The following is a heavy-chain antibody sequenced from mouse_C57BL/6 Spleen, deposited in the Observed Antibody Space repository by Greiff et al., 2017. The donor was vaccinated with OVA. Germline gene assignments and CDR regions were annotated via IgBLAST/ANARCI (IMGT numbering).Heavy chain of an antibody. V-gene: IGHV1-55*01. J-gene: IGHJ3*01. CDR1: GYTFTSYW. D-gene: IGHD2-4*01. Sequence: QVQLQQSGAELVKPGASVKMSCKASGYTFTSYWITWVKQRPGQGLEWIGDIYPGSGSTNYNEKFKSKATLTVDTSSSTAYMQLSSLTSEDSAVYYCARPYDSQAWFDYWGQGTLVTVSA. CDR3: ARPYDSQAWFDY. CDR2: IYPGSGST.